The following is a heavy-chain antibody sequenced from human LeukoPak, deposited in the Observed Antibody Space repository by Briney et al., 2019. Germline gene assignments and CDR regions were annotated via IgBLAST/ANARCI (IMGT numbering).Heavy chain of an antibody. CDR3: ARVGADGSGFLFDY. CDR1: GGSFSGYY. D-gene: IGHD3-10*01. Sequence: SETLSLTCAVYGGSFSGYYWSWIRQPPGKGLEWIGEINHSGSTNYNPSLKSRVTISVDTSKNQFSLKLSSVTAADAAVYYCARVGADGSGFLFDYWGQGTLVTVSS. J-gene: IGHJ4*02. CDR2: INHSGST. V-gene: IGHV4-34*01.